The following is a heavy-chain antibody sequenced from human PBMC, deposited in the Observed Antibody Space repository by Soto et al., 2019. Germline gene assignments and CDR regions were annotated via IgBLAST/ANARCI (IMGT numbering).Heavy chain of an antibody. CDR1: GGTFSPCT. J-gene: IGHJ4*02. CDR2: IIPFHGVT. D-gene: IGHD3-10*01. V-gene: IGHV1-69*08. Sequence: QVQLVQSGAEVKKPGSSVKVSCKASGGTFSPCTINWVRQTPGQGLEWMGRIIPFHGVTNYAQKFQARVTITADKSTSTDYMELSGLRFEDTAMYYCTRDWEITVSTWSFGGFWGRGTLVTVSS. CDR3: TRDWEITVSTWSFGGF.